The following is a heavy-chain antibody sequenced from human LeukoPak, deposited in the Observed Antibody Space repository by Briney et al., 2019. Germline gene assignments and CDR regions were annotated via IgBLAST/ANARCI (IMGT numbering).Heavy chain of an antibody. Sequence: SNKYYADSVKGRFTISRDNSKNTLYLQVNSLRAEDTAVYYCARASGFGEFQPAYWYFDLWGRGTLVTASS. V-gene: IGHV3-30*07. J-gene: IGHJ2*01. CDR2: SNK. CDR3: ARASGFGEFQPAYWYFDL. D-gene: IGHD3-10*01.